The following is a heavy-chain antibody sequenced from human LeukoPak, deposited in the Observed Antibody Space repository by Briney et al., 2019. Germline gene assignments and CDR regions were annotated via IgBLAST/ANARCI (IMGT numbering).Heavy chain of an antibody. CDR1: GGTFSGYA. Sequence: ASVKVSCKASGGTFSGYAISWVRQAPGQGLEWMGRIIPILGIANYAQKFQGRVTITADKSTSTAYMELSSLRSEDTAVYYCARGNRYIHFRIAVAGTSDAFDIWGQGTMVTVSS. V-gene: IGHV1-69*04. D-gene: IGHD6-19*01. J-gene: IGHJ3*02. CDR3: ARGNRYIHFRIAVAGTSDAFDI. CDR2: IIPILGIA.